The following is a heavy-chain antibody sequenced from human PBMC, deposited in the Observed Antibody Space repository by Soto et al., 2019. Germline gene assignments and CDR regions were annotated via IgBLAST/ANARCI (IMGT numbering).Heavy chain of an antibody. CDR1: GFTVSSNY. V-gene: IGHV3-66*01. Sequence: GGSLRLSCAASGFTVSSNYMSWVRQAPGKGLEWVSVIYSGGSTYYADSVKGRFTISRDNSKNTLYLQMNSLRAEDTAVYYCARALNPNYFDYWGQGTLVTVSS. CDR2: IYSGGST. J-gene: IGHJ4*02. CDR3: ARALNPNYFDY.